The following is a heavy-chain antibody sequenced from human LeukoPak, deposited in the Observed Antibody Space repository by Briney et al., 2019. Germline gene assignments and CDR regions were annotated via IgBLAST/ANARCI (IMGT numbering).Heavy chain of an antibody. CDR2: INHGGST. J-gene: IGHJ4*02. Sequence: SETLSLTCAVSRGSFSGYYWSWIRQPPGKGLEWIGEINHGGSTNYNPSLKSRVTISVDTSKNQFSLKLSSVTAADTAVYYCARGDSSSWYAFDYWGQGTLVTVSS. D-gene: IGHD6-13*01. CDR3: ARGDSSSWYAFDY. V-gene: IGHV4-34*01. CDR1: RGSFSGYY.